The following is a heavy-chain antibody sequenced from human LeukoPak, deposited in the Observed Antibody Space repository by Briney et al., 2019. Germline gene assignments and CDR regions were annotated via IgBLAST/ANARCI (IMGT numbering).Heavy chain of an antibody. Sequence: SETLSLTCAVSGGSISSGDYYWGWIRQHPGKGLEWIGYIYYSGSTYYNPSLKSRVTISVDTSKNQFSLKLSSVTAADTAVYYCARLYTSFRAFDIWGQGTMVTVSS. CDR3: ARLYTSFRAFDI. D-gene: IGHD6-6*01. CDR1: GGSISSGDYY. J-gene: IGHJ3*02. V-gene: IGHV4-31*11. CDR2: IYYSGST.